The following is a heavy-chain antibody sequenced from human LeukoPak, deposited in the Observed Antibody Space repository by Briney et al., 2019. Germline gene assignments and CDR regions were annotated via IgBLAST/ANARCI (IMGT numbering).Heavy chain of an antibody. D-gene: IGHD3-3*01. CDR2: IYTSGST. V-gene: IGHV4-61*02. Sequence: KASETLSLTCTVSGGSISSGIYYWSWIRQPAGKGLERIGRIYTSGSTNYNPSLKSRVTISVDTSKNQFSLKLSSVTAADTAVYYCARGVYPWNDFLSGYSPTDAFDIWGQGTMVTVSS. CDR3: ARGVYPWNDFLSGYSPTDAFDI. J-gene: IGHJ3*02. CDR1: GGSISSGIYY.